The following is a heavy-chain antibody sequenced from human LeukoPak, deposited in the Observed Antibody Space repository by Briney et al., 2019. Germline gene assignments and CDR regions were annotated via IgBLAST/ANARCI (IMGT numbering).Heavy chain of an antibody. Sequence: SDTLSLTCTVSGYSISSSDWWAWIRQSPGKGLEWIGYIYYTGSTYYNPSLKSRATMSVDTSKNQFSLKLSSMTAVDTAVYYCAGKFAGGCYDYWGQGPLVPVSS. D-gene: IGHD3-22*01. V-gene: IGHV4-28*01. CDR1: GYSISSSDW. CDR3: AGKFAGGCYDY. J-gene: IGHJ4*02. CDR2: IYYTGST.